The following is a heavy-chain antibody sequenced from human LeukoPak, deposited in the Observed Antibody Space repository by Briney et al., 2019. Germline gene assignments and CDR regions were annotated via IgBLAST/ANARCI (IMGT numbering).Heavy chain of an antibody. D-gene: IGHD2-15*01. Sequence: GGSLRLSCAASGFTFSSYTMNWVRQAPGKGLEWVSSISSGSTYIYYADSVKGRFTISRDNAKNSLHLQMNSLRGEDTAVYYCASQGGFYDWGQGTLVTVSS. CDR3: ASQGGFYD. J-gene: IGHJ4*02. CDR2: ISSGSTYI. V-gene: IGHV3-21*01. CDR1: GFTFSSYT.